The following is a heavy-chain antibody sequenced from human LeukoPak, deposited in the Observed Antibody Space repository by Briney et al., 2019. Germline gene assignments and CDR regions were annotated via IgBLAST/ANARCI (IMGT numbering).Heavy chain of an antibody. CDR3: AKPQKVYCSSTSCSLNPIDY. J-gene: IGHJ4*02. CDR2: ISWDGGST. CDR1: GFTFDDYA. Sequence: GGSLRLSCAASGFTFDDYAMHWVRQAPGKGLEWVSLISWDGGSTYYADSVKGRFTISRDNSKNTLYLQMNSLRAEDTAVYYCAKPQKVYCSSTSCSLNPIDYWGQGTLVTVSS. V-gene: IGHV3-43D*03. D-gene: IGHD2-2*01.